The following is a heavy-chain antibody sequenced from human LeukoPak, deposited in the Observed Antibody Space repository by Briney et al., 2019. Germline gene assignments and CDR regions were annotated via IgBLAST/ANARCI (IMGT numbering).Heavy chain of an antibody. J-gene: IGHJ4*02. CDR2: IYHSGRT. D-gene: IGHD3-10*01. CDR3: ARDLLWFGEAYFDY. CDR1: GGSISSGDYS. Sequence: NPSQTLSLTCAVSGGSISSGDYSWSSIRQPPGKGLEWIGYIYHSGRTYYNPSLKSRVTISIDRSKNQFSLKLSSVTAADTAVYYCARDLLWFGEAYFDYWGQGTLVTVSS. V-gene: IGHV4-30-2*01.